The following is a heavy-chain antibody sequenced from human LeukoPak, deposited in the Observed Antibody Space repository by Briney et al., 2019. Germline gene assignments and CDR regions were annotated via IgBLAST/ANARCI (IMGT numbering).Heavy chain of an antibody. CDR1: GYTFTSYD. CDR2: MNPNSGNT. V-gene: IGHV1-8*02. CDR3: ARVSRKLGTNPIDY. Sequence: ASVKVSCKASGYTFTSYDINWVRQATGQGLEWMGWMNPNSGNTGYAQKFQGRVTMTRDTSISTAYMELSRLRSDDTAVYYCARVSRKLGTNPIDYWGQGTLVTASS. D-gene: IGHD1/OR15-1a*01. J-gene: IGHJ4*02.